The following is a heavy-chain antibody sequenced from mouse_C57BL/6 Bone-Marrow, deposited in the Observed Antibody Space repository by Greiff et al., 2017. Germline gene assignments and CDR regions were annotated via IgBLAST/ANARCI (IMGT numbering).Heavy chain of an antibody. J-gene: IGHJ2*01. CDR2: ILPGSGST. Sequence: VQLQQSGAELMKPGASVKLSCKATGYTFTGYWIEWVKQRPGHGLEWIGEILPGSGSTNYNAKFKGKATFTADTSSNTAYMQLSSLTTEDSAIYYCARSPLYDSKRGYWGQGTTLTVSS. V-gene: IGHV1-9*01. CDR3: ARSPLYDSKRGY. CDR1: GYTFTGYW. D-gene: IGHD2-5*01.